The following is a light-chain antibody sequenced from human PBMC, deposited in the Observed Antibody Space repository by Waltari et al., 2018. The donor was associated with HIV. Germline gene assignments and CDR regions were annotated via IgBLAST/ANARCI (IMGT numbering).Light chain of an antibody. Sequence: DIVMTQSPDSLAVSLGARAAINCKSSQSVLYSSNNKNYLAWYQQKPGQPPKLLIYWASTRESGVPDRFSGSGSGTDFTLTISSLRAEDVALYYCQQYYSTPPTFGQGTKLEIK. J-gene: IGKJ2*01. CDR3: QQYYSTPPT. V-gene: IGKV4-1*01. CDR2: WAS. CDR1: QSVLYSSNNKNY.